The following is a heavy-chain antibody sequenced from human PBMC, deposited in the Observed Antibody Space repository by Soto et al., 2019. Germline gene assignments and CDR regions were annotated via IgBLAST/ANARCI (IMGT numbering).Heavy chain of an antibody. CDR3: ARDQEDYDSSGYYDY. CDR1: GGSISSGDYY. V-gene: IGHV4-30-4*01. Sequence: PSETLSLTCTVSGGSISSGDYYWSWIRQPPGKGLEWIGYIYYSGSSYYNPSLKSRVTISVDTSKNQFSLKLSSVTAADTAVYYCARDQEDYDSSGYYDYWGQGTLGTAPQ. CDR2: IYYSGSS. D-gene: IGHD3-22*01. J-gene: IGHJ4*02.